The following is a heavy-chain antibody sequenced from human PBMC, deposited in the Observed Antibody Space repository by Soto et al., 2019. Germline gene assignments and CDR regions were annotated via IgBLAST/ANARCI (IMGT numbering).Heavy chain of an antibody. CDR3: AKDYGLVNYYGSGSKSTHYGMDV. CDR2: ISSDGSNK. V-gene: IGHV3-30*18. D-gene: IGHD3-10*01. CDR1: GFTFSSYG. Sequence: QVQLVESGGGVVQPGRSLRLSCAASGFTFSSYGMHWVRQAPGKGLELGAVISSDGSNKYYADSVKGRFPISRDNSKNTLYLQMNSLIADDTAVYYCAKDYGLVNYYGSGSKSTHYGMDVCGQGTTVTVSS. J-gene: IGHJ6*02.